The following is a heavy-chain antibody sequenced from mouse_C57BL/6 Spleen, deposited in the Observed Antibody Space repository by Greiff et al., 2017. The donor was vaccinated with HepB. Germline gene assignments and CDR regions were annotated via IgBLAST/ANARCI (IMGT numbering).Heavy chain of an antibody. V-gene: IGHV1-69*01. CDR2: IDPSDSYT. J-gene: IGHJ1*03. CDR3: ARYYYGSSYFDV. D-gene: IGHD1-1*01. Sequence: VQLQQPGAELVMPGASVKLSCKASGYTFTSYWMHWVKQRPGQGLEWIGEIDPSDSYTNYNQKFKGKSTLTVDKSSSTAYMQLSSLTSEDSAVYYCARYYYGSSYFDVWGTGTTVTVSS. CDR1: GYTFTSYW.